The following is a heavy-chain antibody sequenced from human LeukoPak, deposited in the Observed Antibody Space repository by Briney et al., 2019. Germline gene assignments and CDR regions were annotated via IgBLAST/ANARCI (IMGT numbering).Heavy chain of an antibody. D-gene: IGHD2-15*01. CDR1: VGTLNNQG. CDR2: IIPMFGTT. J-gene: IGHJ5*02. CDR3: ARENLDVRGGAVVVGSAPHWFDA. Sequence: GASVTVSYTASVGTLNNQGFGWVRQVPGQGLEWRGGIIPMFGTTNYARKFKGRVTITADESTSTVYMEVITLRSEDTAVYYCARENLDVRGGAVVVGSAPHWFDAWGQGTLVTVSS. V-gene: IGHV1-69*01.